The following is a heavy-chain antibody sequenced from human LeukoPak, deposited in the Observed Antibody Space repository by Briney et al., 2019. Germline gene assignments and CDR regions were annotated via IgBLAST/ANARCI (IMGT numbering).Heavy chain of an antibody. J-gene: IGHJ4*02. CDR2: INSDGSST. CDR3: VREYGYNFDY. Sequence: QPGGSLRLSCAASGFTFSSYWMHWVRQAPGEGLVWVSRINSDGSSTRYADSVKGRFTISRDNAKNTLYLQMNSLRAEDTAVFFCVREYGYNFDYWGQGTLVTVSS. D-gene: IGHD5-24*01. CDR1: GFTFSSYW. V-gene: IGHV3-74*01.